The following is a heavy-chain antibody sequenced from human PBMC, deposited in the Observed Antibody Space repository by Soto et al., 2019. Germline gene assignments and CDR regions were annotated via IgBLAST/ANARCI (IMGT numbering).Heavy chain of an antibody. CDR2: ISLYSDGT. V-gene: IGHV1-18*01. J-gene: IGHJ5*02. CDR3: ARVVPGAEDCFSP. D-gene: IGHD2-2*01. Sequence: GASVKVSCKTSGYTFSNYGITWVRQAPGQPLEWLGWISLYSDGTNYAQKFQGRVSMTTDTSTTTAYMELRSLRSDDTAVYYCARVVPGAEDCFSPWGQGTLVTVSS. CDR1: GYTFSNYG.